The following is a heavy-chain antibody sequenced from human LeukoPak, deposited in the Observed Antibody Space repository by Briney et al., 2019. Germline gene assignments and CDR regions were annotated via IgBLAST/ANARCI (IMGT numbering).Heavy chain of an antibody. Sequence: PGGSLRLSCAASGFTFGSYAMHWVRQAPGKGLEWVTIISYDGSKKYYADYVKGRFTISRDNSKNTLYLQMNSPRAEDTAVYYCARNFRDGYNNSFDYWGQGTLVTVSS. V-gene: IGHV3-30*04. D-gene: IGHD5-24*01. CDR2: ISYDGSKK. J-gene: IGHJ4*02. CDR1: GFTFGSYA. CDR3: ARNFRDGYNNSFDY.